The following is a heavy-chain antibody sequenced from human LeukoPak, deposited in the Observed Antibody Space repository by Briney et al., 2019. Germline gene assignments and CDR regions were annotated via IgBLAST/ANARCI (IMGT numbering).Heavy chain of an antibody. CDR2: ISGSGSSI. V-gene: IGHV3-23*01. Sequence: GGSLRLSCAASGFTFSNYAVNWIRQAPGKGLKWVSVISGSGSSIYYTDSVKGRFTISRDNSKNTLYLQMNSLRAEDTAVYYCAMGATSWSGYSFPKIFQHWGRGTLVTVSS. CDR1: GFTFSNYA. CDR3: AMGATSWSGYSFPKIFQH. J-gene: IGHJ1*01. D-gene: IGHD3-3*01.